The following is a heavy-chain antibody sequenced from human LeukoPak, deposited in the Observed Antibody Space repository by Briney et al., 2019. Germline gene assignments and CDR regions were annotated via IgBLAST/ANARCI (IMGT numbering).Heavy chain of an antibody. CDR2: INHSGST. V-gene: IGHV4-34*01. D-gene: IGHD6-13*01. J-gene: IGHJ4*02. CDR3: ARRGPRIAAAGILGY. CDR1: GRSFSGYY. Sequence: KPSETLSLTCVVYGRSFSGYYWSWIRQPPGKGLEWIGEINHSGSTDYNPSLKSRVTISVDTSKNQFSLKLSSVTAADTAVYYCARRGPRIAAAGILGYWGQGTLVTVSS.